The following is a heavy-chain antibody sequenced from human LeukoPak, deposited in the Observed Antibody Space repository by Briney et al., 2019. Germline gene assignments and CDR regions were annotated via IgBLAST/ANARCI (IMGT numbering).Heavy chain of an antibody. V-gene: IGHV4-59*01. CDR1: GGSISSYY. CDR2: IYYSGIT. CDR3: ARGAARMVEIATIISFEY. J-gene: IGHJ4*02. D-gene: IGHD5-24*01. Sequence: SETLSLTCTVSGGSISSYYWNWIRQPPGKGLEWIGYIYYSGITNYNPSLKSRVTISVDASKSQFSLKLSSVTAADTAVYYCARGAARMVEIATIISFEYWGQGTLVTVSS.